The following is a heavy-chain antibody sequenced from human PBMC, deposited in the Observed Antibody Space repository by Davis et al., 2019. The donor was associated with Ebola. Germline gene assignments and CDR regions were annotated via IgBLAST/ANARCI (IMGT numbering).Heavy chain of an antibody. CDR1: GGSFSGYY. J-gene: IGHJ4*02. V-gene: IGHV4-34*01. Sequence: MPGGSLRLSCAVYGGSFSGYYWSWIRQPPGKGLEWIGEINHSGRTNYNPSLKSRVTISVDTSKNQFSLKLSSVTAADTAVYYCARGPTTSGLDYWGQGTLVTVSS. CDR2: INHSGRT. CDR3: ARGPTTSGLDY. D-gene: IGHD1-7*01.